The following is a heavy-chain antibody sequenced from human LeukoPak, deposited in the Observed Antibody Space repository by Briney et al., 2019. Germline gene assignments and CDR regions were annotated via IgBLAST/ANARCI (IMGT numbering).Heavy chain of an antibody. J-gene: IGHJ4*02. D-gene: IGHD1-26*01. CDR1: GFTFSSYR. Sequence: PGGSLRLSCAASGFTFSSYRMNWVRQAPGKGLEWVSYISSSSSTIYYADSVKGRFTISRDNAKNSLYLQMNSPRAEDTAVYYCARASLYSGSQNFDYWGQGTLVTVSS. V-gene: IGHV3-48*01. CDR2: ISSSSSTI. CDR3: ARASLYSGSQNFDY.